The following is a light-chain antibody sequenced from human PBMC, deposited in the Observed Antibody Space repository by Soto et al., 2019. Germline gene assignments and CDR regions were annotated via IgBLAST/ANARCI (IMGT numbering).Light chain of an antibody. CDR2: EVS. V-gene: IGLV2-14*01. CDR3: SSYTSSSTLEV. J-gene: IGLJ1*01. Sequence: QSALTQPASVSGSPGQSITISCTGTSSEVGGYNYVSWYQQHPGKAPKLMIYEVSNRPSGVSNRFSGSKSGNTASLTISVLQAEDEADYHCSSYTSSSTLEVFGNGTKLTVL. CDR1: SSEVGGYNY.